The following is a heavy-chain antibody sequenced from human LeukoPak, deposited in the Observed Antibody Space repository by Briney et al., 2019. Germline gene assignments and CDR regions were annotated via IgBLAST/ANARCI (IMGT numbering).Heavy chain of an antibody. J-gene: IGHJ2*01. Sequence: QPGGSLRLSCAASGFTFSNYAMTWVRQSPGRGLQYVSSSSGSGASTHYADSVKGRFTISRDNSRNTLFLEMSSLRAEDSALYYCAKDRAPYGSGGGEDYFDLWGRGTLVTVSS. V-gene: IGHV3-23*01. D-gene: IGHD3-10*01. CDR2: SSGSGAST. CDR1: GFTFSNYA. CDR3: AKDRAPYGSGGGEDYFDL.